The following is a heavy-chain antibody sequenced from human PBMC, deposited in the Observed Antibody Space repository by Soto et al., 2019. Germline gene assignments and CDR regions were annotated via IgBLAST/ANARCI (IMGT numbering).Heavy chain of an antibody. D-gene: IGHD2-8*01. CDR1: AYTFTSYH. J-gene: IGHJ3*02. CDR3: ARNLYGRAFDI. CDR2: INAFDDDT. Sequence: QAQLEQSGPEVKRPGASLKVSCKASAYTFTSYHISWVRQAPGQGLEWIGWINAFDDDTNYSQKFQDRVTMTAHRSTETAYLELRSLGSDDTAIYYCARNLYGRAFDIWGQGTMVTVSS. V-gene: IGHV1-18*04.